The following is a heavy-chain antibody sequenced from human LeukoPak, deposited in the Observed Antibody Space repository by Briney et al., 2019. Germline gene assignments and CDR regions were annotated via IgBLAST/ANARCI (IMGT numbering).Heavy chain of an antibody. Sequence: SETLSLTCAVYGGSFSGYYWSWIRQPPGKGLEWIGEINHSGSTNCNPSLKSRVTISVDTSKNQFSLKLSSVTAADTAVYYCARGNGITGTTGNWFDPWGQGTLVTVSS. CDR2: INHSGST. CDR3: ARGNGITGTTGNWFDP. J-gene: IGHJ5*02. CDR1: GGSFSGYY. D-gene: IGHD1-7*01. V-gene: IGHV4-34*01.